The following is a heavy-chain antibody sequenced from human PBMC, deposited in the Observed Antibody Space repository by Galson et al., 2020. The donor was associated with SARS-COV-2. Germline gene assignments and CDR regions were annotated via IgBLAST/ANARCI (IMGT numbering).Heavy chain of an antibody. J-gene: IGHJ4*02. Sequence: QAGGSLRLSCVASGFTNYMSWVRQAPGKGLEWVSVIYNGGSAYYADSVKDRFTISRDNSKNTPYLQMNTLRVEDTAVYYCFGGTWAPSFDYWGQGTLVTVSS. CDR1: GFTNY. CDR2: IYNGGSA. V-gene: IGHV3-53*01. CDR3: FGGTWAPSFDY. D-gene: IGHD3-3*01.